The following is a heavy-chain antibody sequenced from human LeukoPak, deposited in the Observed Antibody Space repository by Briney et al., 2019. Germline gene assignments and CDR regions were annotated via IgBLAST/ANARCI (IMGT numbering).Heavy chain of an antibody. J-gene: IGHJ4*02. V-gene: IGHV3-33*08. Sequence: GGSLRLSCAASGFDFSTYSMHWVRQAPGKGLEWVAVIWYDGSNKYYADSVKGRFTISRDNSKNTLYLQMNSLRAEDTAVYYCAREGGYYFDYWGQGTLVTVSS. D-gene: IGHD3-10*01. CDR2: IWYDGSNK. CDR3: AREGGYYFDY. CDR1: GFDFSTYS.